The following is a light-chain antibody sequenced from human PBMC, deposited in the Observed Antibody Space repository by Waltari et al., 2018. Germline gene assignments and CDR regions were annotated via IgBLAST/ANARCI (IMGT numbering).Light chain of an antibody. Sequence: DIVMIQSPDSLTVSLGERATINFKSSQSVLYRSNNKNYLAWFQQKPGQPPKLLIYWASTRESGVPDRFSGSGSGTDFTLTISSLQADDFATYYCQQYNSYWTFGQGTKVEIK. V-gene: IGKV4-1*01. CDR3: QQYNSYWT. J-gene: IGKJ1*01. CDR2: WAS. CDR1: QSVLYRSNNKNY.